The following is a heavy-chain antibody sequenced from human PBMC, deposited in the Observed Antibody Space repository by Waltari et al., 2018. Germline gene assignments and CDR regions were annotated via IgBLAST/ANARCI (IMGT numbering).Heavy chain of an antibody. D-gene: IGHD3-3*01. Sequence: QVQLQQWGAGLLKPSETLSLTCAVYGGSFSGYYWSWIRQPPGKGLEWIGEINHSGSTNYNPTLKGRVTISVDTSKNTVYLQMNSLRAEDTAVYYCAGDVLRFLEWPLGWDFDYWGQGTLVTVSS. CDR1: GGSFSGYY. V-gene: IGHV4-34*01. CDR2: INHSGST. CDR3: AGDVLRFLEWPLGWDFDY. J-gene: IGHJ4*02.